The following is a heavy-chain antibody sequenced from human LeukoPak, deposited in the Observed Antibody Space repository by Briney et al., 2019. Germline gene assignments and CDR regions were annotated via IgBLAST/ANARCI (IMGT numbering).Heavy chain of an antibody. CDR1: GFTFGDYA. J-gene: IGHJ1*01. CDR2: IRSKAYGGTT. Sequence: GGSLRLSCTASGFTFGDYAMSWVRQAPGKGLEWVGFIRSKAYGGTTEYAASVKGRFTISRDDSKSIAYLQMNNLKTEDTAVYYCTRTISSSWYSSPEYFQHWGQGTLVTVSS. CDR3: TRTISSSWYSSPEYFQH. V-gene: IGHV3-49*04. D-gene: IGHD6-13*01.